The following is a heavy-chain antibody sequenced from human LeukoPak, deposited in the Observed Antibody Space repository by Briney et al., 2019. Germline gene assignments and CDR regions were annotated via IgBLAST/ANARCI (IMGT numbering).Heavy chain of an antibody. CDR3: ARTDSSGYSFDY. CDR2: ISYDGSNR. D-gene: IGHD3-22*01. J-gene: IGHJ4*02. V-gene: IGHV3-30-3*01. CDR1: GFTFSSYA. Sequence: QAGGSLRLSCAASGFTFSSYAMRWVRQAPGKGLEWVAVISYDGSNRYYADSVKGRFTISRDNSKNTLYLQMNSLRAEDTAVYYCARTDSSGYSFDYWGQGTLVTVSS.